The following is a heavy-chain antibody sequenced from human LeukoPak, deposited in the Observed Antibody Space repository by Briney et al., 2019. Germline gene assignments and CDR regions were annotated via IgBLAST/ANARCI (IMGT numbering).Heavy chain of an antibody. D-gene: IGHD3-3*01. CDR3: ASEIIFGSFDY. CDR1: GFTFSSYA. Sequence: GGSLRLSCAASGFTFSSYAMHWVRQAPGKGLEWVAVISYDGSNKYYADSVKGRFTISRDNSKNTLYLQMNSLRAEDAAVYYCASEIIFGSFDYWGQGTLVTVSS. CDR2: ISYDGSNK. V-gene: IGHV3-30*04. J-gene: IGHJ4*02.